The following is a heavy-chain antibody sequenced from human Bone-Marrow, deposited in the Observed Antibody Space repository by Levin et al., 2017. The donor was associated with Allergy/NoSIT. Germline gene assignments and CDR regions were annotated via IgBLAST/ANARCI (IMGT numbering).Heavy chain of an antibody. J-gene: IGHJ4*02. CDR2: IVVGSGNT. CDR1: GFTFTSSA. D-gene: IGHD1-26*01. CDR3: AADFSGSYYALRRSGIGY. V-gene: IGHV1-58*02. Sequence: SVKVSCKASGFTFTSSAMQWVRQARGQRLEWIGWIVVGSGNTNYAQKFQERVTITRDMSTSTAYMELSSLRSEDTAVYYCAADFSGSYYALRRSGIGYWGQGTLVTVSS.